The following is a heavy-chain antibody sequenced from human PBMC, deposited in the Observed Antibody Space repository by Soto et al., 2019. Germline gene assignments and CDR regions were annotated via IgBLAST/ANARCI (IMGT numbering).Heavy chain of an antibody. D-gene: IGHD6-6*01. CDR2: INSDGSDT. Sequence: GGSLRLSCAASGFSFNKYWMHWVRQPPGKGLVWVSGINSDGSDTNSADSVKGRLTISRDNAKNTLYLQVNSLRAEDMAVYYCARGGQYSNTLYYFDYWGRGTLVTVS. CDR1: GFSFNKYW. V-gene: IGHV3-74*01. J-gene: IGHJ4*02. CDR3: ARGGQYSNTLYYFDY.